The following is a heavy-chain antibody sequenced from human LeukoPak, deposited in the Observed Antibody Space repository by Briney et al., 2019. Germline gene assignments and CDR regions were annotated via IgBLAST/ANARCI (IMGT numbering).Heavy chain of an antibody. CDR2: INHSGST. CDR1: GGSFSGYY. CDR3: ARRGLRYFDWLSH. V-gene: IGHV4-34*01. J-gene: IGHJ4*02. D-gene: IGHD3-9*01. Sequence: SETLSLTCAVSGGSFSGYYWSWIRQPPGKGLEWIGEINHSGSTNYNPSLKSRVTISVDTSKNQFSLKLSSMTAADTAVYYCARRGLRYFDWLSHWGQGTLVTVSS.